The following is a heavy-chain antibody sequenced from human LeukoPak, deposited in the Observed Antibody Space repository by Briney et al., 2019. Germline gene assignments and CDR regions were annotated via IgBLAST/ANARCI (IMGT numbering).Heavy chain of an antibody. J-gene: IGHJ4*02. Sequence: SETLSLTCAVYGGSFSGYYWSWIRQPPGKGLEWIGEINHSGSTNYNPSPKSRVTISVDTSKNQFSLKLSSVTAADTAVYYCATSPTVTKSFDYWGQGTLVTVSS. CDR2: INHSGST. V-gene: IGHV4-34*01. CDR1: GGSFSGYY. D-gene: IGHD4-17*01. CDR3: ATSPTVTKSFDY.